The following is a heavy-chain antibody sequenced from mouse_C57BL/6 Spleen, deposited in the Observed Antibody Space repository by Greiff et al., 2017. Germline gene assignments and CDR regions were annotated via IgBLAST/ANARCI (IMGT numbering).Heavy chain of an antibody. CDR1: GFSLTSYA. D-gene: IGHD2-4*01. CDR3: ARNGGYDYDGTSYYDAMDY. Sequence: VKLQESGPGLVAPSQSLSITCTVSGFSLTSYAISWVRQPPGKGLEWLGVIWTGGGTNYNSALKSRLSISKDNSKSQVFLKMNSLQTHDTARYYCARNGGYDYDGTSYYDAMDYWGQGTSVTGSS. J-gene: IGHJ4*01. V-gene: IGHV2-9-1*01. CDR2: IWTGGGT.